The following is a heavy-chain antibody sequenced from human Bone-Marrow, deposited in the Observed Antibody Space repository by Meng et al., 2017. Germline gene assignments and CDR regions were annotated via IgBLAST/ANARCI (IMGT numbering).Heavy chain of an antibody. CDR2: IYYSGST. D-gene: IGHD1-26*01. CDR3: ARVGYSGSRVTSYYFDY. V-gene: IGHV4-31*01. Sequence: PLRGAGQELVKASQTLSLTCTVSGGSFSSGGYYWRWIRQHPGKGLEWIGYIYYSGSTYYNPSLKSLVTISVDTSKNQFSMKLSSVTAADTAVYYCARVGYSGSRVTSYYFDYWGQGTLVTVSS. J-gene: IGHJ4*02. CDR1: GGSFSSGGYY.